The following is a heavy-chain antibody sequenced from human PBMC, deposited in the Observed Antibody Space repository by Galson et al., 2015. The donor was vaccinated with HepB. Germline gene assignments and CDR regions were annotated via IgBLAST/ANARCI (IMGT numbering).Heavy chain of an antibody. Sequence: SLRLSCAASGFNMHWVRQAPGEGLEWVAFIAYDESKRLYAESVKGRFTISRDDSKNRLYLQMNRLRSEDTALYYCVRDVWIRGFTRDHEANSWGQGTLVTVSS. J-gene: IGHJ4*02. CDR3: VRDVWIRGFTRDHEANS. CDR1: GFN. D-gene: IGHD5-12*01. V-gene: IGHV3-30*07. CDR2: IAYDESKR.